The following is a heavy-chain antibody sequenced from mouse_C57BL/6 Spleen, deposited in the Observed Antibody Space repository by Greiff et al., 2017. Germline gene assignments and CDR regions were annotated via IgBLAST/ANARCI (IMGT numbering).Heavy chain of an antibody. J-gene: IGHJ4*01. CDR3: GAGGRWARLGVAMDY. D-gene: IGHD1-1*02. Sequence: QVQLQQSGPELVKPGASVKISCKASGYAFSSSWMNWVKQRPGQGLEWIGRIYPGVGDTNYNGKFKGKATLTADKSSSTAYMQLSSLTSEDSAVFFCGAGGRWARLGVAMDYWGQGTSVTV. CDR1: GYAFSSSW. CDR2: IYPGVGDT. V-gene: IGHV1-82*01.